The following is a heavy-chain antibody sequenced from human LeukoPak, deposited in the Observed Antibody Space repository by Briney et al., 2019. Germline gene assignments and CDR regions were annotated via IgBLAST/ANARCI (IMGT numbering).Heavy chain of an antibody. J-gene: IGHJ5*02. V-gene: IGHV4-4*07. Sequence: PSETLSLTCTVSGGSISSYCWIWIRQPAGKGLEWIGRICSSGSTIYYPSLKSRVTMSLDMSNNQFSLKLSSVTAADTAVYYCARDRGSDGSDQLDPWGQGTLVTVSS. CDR1: GGSISSYC. CDR2: ICSSGST. CDR3: ARDRGSDGSDQLDP. D-gene: IGHD3-10*01.